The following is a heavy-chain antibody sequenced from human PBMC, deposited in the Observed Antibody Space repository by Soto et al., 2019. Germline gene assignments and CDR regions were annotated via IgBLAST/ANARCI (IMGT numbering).Heavy chain of an antibody. J-gene: IGHJ6*03. CDR1: GGSISRGGYY. CDR2: IYYSGGT. D-gene: IGHD5-12*01. Sequence: TLSLTCTVSGGSISRGGYYWSWIRQHPGKGLEWIGYIYYSGGTYYNPSLKSRVTISVDTSENQFSLRLSSVTAADTAVYYWERKDSGYADYMDVWGKGTTVTVSS. CDR3: ERKDSGYADYMDV. V-gene: IGHV4-31*03.